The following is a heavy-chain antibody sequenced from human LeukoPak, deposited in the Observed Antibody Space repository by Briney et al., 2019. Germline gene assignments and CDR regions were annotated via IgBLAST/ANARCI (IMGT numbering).Heavy chain of an antibody. J-gene: IGHJ4*02. CDR3: ATGAGCGY. D-gene: IGHD6-19*01. CDR2: IKQDGSER. V-gene: IGHV3-7*03. CDR1: GFPFTSFW. Sequence: GGPLRLSCAAPGFPFTSFWMTWSRKAPGKGLEWVANIKQDGSERNYVGSVKGRFPISRDNAKNSLYLQMNTLRDEDTAVYYCATGAGCGYWGQGALVTVSS.